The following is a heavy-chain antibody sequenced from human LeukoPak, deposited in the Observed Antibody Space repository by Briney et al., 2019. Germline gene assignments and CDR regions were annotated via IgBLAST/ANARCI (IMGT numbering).Heavy chain of an antibody. CDR1: GFTFSSYW. Sequence: PGGSLRLSCAASGFTFSSYWMHWVPQAPGKGLVWVSSISSDGKSTTYADSVRGRFTISRDTAKNTLYLQMNSLRAEDTAVYYCARGAARYYDYWGQGTLVTVSS. CDR3: ARGAARYYDY. J-gene: IGHJ4*02. CDR2: ISSDGKST. V-gene: IGHV3-74*01. D-gene: IGHD6-6*01.